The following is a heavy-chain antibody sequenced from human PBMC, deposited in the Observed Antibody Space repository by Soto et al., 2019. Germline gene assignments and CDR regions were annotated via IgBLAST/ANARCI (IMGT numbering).Heavy chain of an antibody. J-gene: IGHJ6*02. D-gene: IGHD2-15*01. Sequence: GESLKISCKGSGYSFTSYWIGWVRQMPGKGLEWMGIIYPGDSDTRYSPSFQGQVTISADKSISTAYLQWSSLKASDTAMYYCARLSMVSGVNGYYYGMDVWGQGTTVTV. V-gene: IGHV5-51*01. CDR2: IYPGDSDT. CDR1: GYSFTSYW. CDR3: ARLSMVSGVNGYYYGMDV.